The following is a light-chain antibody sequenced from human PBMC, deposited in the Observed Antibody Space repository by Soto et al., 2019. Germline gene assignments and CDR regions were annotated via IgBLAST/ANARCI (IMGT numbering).Light chain of an antibody. CDR2: AAS. CDR3: QQLNSYPLT. CDR1: QNINTY. J-gene: IGKJ3*01. V-gene: IGKV1-33*01. Sequence: DIQITQPPSSLSASVGDRLTITCQASQNINTYLNWYQQKPGRAPKLLIYAASNLEAGVPSRFRGSGSGTDFTFTISRLQPEDIATYYCQQLNSYPLTFGPGTKVDI.